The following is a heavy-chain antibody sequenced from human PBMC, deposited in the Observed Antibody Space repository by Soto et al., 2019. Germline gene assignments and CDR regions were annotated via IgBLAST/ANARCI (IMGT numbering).Heavy chain of an antibody. V-gene: IGHV4-38-2*01. CDR3: ARSMYSTSAQLYYGMDV. Sequence: SETLSLTCAVSGYSIRSGYFWGWIRQPPGKGLEWIGSMYHSGITYYNLSLKSRVTISVDTSKNQLSLKLSSATAADTAVYYCARSMYSTSAQLYYGMDVWGQGTAVTVSS. CDR1: GYSIRSGYF. J-gene: IGHJ6*02. CDR2: MYHSGIT. D-gene: IGHD6-6*01.